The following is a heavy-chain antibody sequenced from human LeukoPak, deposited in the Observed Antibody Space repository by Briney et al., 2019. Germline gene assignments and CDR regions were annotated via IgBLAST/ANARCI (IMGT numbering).Heavy chain of an antibody. CDR3: AGNYYYYYMDV. J-gene: IGHJ6*03. Sequence: PSETLSLTCTVSGGSISSYYWSWIRQPPGKGLEWIGYIYYSGSTNYNPSLKSRVTISVDTSKNQFSLKLSSVTAADTAVYYCAGNYYYYYMDVWGKGTTVTISS. D-gene: IGHD2-15*01. V-gene: IGHV4-59*01. CDR1: GGSISSYY. CDR2: IYYSGST.